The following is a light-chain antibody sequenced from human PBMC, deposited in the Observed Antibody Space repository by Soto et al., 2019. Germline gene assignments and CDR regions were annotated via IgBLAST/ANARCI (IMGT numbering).Light chain of an antibody. J-gene: IGKJ2*01. CDR3: QQADSFPHT. V-gene: IGKV1-12*01. Sequence: DLPMTQSPSSVSASVGDRVTITCRASQGISSWLAWYQHKPGKAPNLLIYAASSLQSGGPSSFSGSGSGTDFTLTISSLQPEDFASYYCQQADSFPHTFGQGTKLEIK. CDR2: AAS. CDR1: QGISSW.